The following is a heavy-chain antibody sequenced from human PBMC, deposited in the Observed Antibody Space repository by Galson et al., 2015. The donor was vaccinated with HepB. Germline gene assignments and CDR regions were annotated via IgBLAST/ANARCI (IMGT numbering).Heavy chain of an antibody. V-gene: IGHV3-9*01. CDR2: ISWNSGSI. D-gene: IGHD5-18*01. J-gene: IGHJ4*02. CDR1: GFTFDDYA. CDR3: AKAHQTGSYGSGRGDY. Sequence: SLRLSCAASGFTFDDYAMHWVRQAPGKGLEWVSGISWNSGSIGYADSVKGRFTISRDNAKNSLYLQMNSLRAEDTALYYCAKAHQTGSYGSGRGDYWGQGTLVTVSS.